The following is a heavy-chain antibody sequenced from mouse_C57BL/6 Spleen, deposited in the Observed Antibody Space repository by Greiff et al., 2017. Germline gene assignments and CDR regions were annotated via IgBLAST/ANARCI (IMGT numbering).Heavy chain of an antibody. Sequence: QVQLQQSGPELVKPGASVKISCKASGYAFSSSWMNWVKQRPGKGLEWIGRIYPGDGDTNYNGKFKGKATLTADKSSSTAYMQLSSLTSEDSAVYFCARENYDYDGAWFAYWGQGTLVTVSA. CDR3: ARENYDYDGAWFAY. CDR1: GYAFSSSW. D-gene: IGHD2-4*01. CDR2: IYPGDGDT. V-gene: IGHV1-82*01. J-gene: IGHJ3*01.